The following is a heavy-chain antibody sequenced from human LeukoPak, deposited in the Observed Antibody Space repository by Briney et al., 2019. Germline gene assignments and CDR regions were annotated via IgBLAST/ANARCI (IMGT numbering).Heavy chain of an antibody. D-gene: IGHD1-26*01. J-gene: IGHJ4*02. CDR1: GGTFSSYA. CDR2: IIPIFGTA. V-gene: IGHV1-69*01. CDR3: ATKVGAPFADY. Sequence: SVKVSRKASGGTFSSYAISWVRQAPGQGLEWMGGIIPIFGTANYAQKFQGRVTITADESTSTAYMELSSLRSEDTAVYYCATKVGAPFADYWGQGTLVTVSS.